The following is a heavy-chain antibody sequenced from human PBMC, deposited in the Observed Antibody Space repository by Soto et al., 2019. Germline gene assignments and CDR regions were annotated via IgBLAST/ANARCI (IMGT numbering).Heavy chain of an antibody. J-gene: IGHJ3*02. D-gene: IGHD5-18*01. Sequence: PGGSLRLSCAASGFTFSRYWMNWVRQAPGKGREWVANIKQDGTEKNYVDSVKGRFTISRDNAKNSLYLQMDSLRAEDTAVYFCARGDTPMITGMDSFDIWGQGTLVTVSS. CDR1: GFTFSRYW. V-gene: IGHV3-7*01. CDR2: IKQDGTEK. CDR3: ARGDTPMITGMDSFDI.